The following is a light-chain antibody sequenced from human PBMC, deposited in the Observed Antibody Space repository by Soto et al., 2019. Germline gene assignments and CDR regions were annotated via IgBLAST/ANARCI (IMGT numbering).Light chain of an antibody. CDR1: QSVGSN. J-gene: IGKJ1*01. CDR2: DAS. CDR3: QQYNNWPRT. Sequence: EIVMTQSPVTLSVSPGERATLSCRASQSVGSNLAWYQQKPGQAPRLLVYDASNRATGVPARFSGSGSGTEFTLTISSLQSEDFALYFCQQYNNWPRTFGHGTKVDIK. V-gene: IGKV3-15*01.